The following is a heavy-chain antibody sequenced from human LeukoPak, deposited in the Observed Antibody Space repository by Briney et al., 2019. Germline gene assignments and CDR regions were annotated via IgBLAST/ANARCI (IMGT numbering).Heavy chain of an antibody. CDR3: ARHAYVWGSYRYPRLEYRPVNYFDY. Sequence: SQTLSLTCTVSGGSISSGSYYWSWIRQPAGKGLEWIGRIYTSGSTNYNPSLKSRVTISVDTSKNQFSLKLSSVTAADTAVYYCARHAYVWGSYRYPRLEYRPVNYFDYWGQGTLVTVSS. J-gene: IGHJ4*02. CDR2: IYTSGST. V-gene: IGHV4-61*02. D-gene: IGHD3-16*02. CDR1: GGSISSGSYY.